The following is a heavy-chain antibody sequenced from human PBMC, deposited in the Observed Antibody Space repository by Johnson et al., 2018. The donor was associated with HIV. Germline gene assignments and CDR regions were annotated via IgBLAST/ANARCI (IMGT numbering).Heavy chain of an antibody. J-gene: IGHJ3*02. CDR1: GFTFSSYA. D-gene: IGHD3-3*01. CDR3: ARDGGEWLLSTAFDI. V-gene: IGHV3-7*01. CDR2: IKQDGSEK. Sequence: VQLVESGGGVVQPGRSLRLSCAASGFTFSSYAMHWVRQAPGKGLEWVANIKQDGSEKYYVDSVKGRFTISRDNSKNTLYLQMNTLRAEDTAVYYCARDGGEWLLSTAFDIWGQGTVVTVSS.